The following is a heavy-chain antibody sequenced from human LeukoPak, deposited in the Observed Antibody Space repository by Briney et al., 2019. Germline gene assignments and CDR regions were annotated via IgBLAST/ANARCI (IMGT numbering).Heavy chain of an antibody. CDR1: GYTFTIYG. J-gene: IGHJ3*02. D-gene: IGHD1-26*01. Sequence: ASVNVSCKASGYTFTIYGISWVRQAPGQGLEWMGWISAYNGNTNYAQKLQGRVTMTTDTSTSTAYMELRSLRSDDTAVYYCARRNSGSYFHDAFDIWGQGTMVTVSS. CDR2: ISAYNGNT. CDR3: ARRNSGSYFHDAFDI. V-gene: IGHV1-18*01.